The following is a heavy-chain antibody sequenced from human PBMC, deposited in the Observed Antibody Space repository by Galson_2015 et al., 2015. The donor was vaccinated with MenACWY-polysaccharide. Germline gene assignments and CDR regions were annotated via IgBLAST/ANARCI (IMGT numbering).Heavy chain of an antibody. D-gene: IGHD6-19*01. CDR1: GYTFTSYD. CDR3: ASTKAGTHYFDY. V-gene: IGHV1-8*01. J-gene: IGHJ4*02. Sequence: SVKVSCKASGYTFTSYDINWVRQATGQGLEWMGWMNPNSGNTGYAQKFQGRVTMTRNTSISTAYMELSSLTSGDTAVYYCASTKAGTHYFDYWGQGTLVTVSS. CDR2: MNPNSGNT.